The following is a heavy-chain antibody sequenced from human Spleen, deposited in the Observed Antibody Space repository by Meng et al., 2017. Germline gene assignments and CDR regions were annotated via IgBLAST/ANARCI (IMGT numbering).Heavy chain of an antibody. J-gene: IGHJ4*02. CDR2: ISSSDSTT. CDR1: GFTFSDYY. V-gene: IGHV3-11*01. D-gene: IGHD3-3*01. Sequence: GESLKISCAASGFTFSDYYMSWIRQAPGKGLEWVSYISSSDSTTYYADSVKGRFTISRDNAKNSLYLQMNSLRAEDTAIYYCARTRRFGVVMHYWGQGTRVTVSS. CDR3: ARTRRFGVVMHY.